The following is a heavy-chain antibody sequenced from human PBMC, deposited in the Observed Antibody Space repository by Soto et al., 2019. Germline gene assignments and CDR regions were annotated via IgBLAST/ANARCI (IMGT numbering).Heavy chain of an antibody. J-gene: IGHJ4*02. V-gene: IGHV3-30-3*01. CDR3: AREWDPTYYEGDGPVDY. D-gene: IGHD3-22*01. Sequence: PGGSLGLSCAASGFTFSSYAMHWVRQAPGKGLEWVAVISYDGSNKYYADSVKGRFTISRDNSKNTLYLQMNSLRAEDTAVYYCAREWDPTYYEGDGPVDYWGQGTLVTVSS. CDR1: GFTFSSYA. CDR2: ISYDGSNK.